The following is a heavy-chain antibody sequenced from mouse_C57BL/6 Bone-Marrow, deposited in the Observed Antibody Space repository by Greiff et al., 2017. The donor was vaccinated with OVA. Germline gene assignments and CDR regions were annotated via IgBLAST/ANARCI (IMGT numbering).Heavy chain of an antibody. CDR1: GFSLTSYG. CDR2: IWSGGST. V-gene: IGHV2-4*01. D-gene: IGHD1-1*01. J-gene: IGHJ3*01. Sequence: VQRVESGPGLVQPSQSLSITCTVSGFSLTSYGVHWVRQPPGKGLEWLGVIWSGGSTDYNAAFISRLSISKDNSKSQVFFKMNSLQADDTAIYYCAKNYYYGSSLAWFAYWGQGTLVTVSA. CDR3: AKNYYYGSSLAWFAY.